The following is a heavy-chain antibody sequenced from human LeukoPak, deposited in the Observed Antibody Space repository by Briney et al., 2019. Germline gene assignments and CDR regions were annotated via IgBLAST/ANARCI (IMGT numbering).Heavy chain of an antibody. CDR1: GYTFTGYY. V-gene: IGHV1-2*02. Sequence: GASVKVSCKASGYTFTGYYMHWVRQAPGEGLEWMGWINPNSGGTNYAQKFQGRVTMTRDTSISTAYMELSRLRSDDTAVYYCAREAGSAARDFDYWGQGTLITVSS. CDR3: AREAGSAARDFDY. CDR2: INPNSGGT. D-gene: IGHD2-2*01. J-gene: IGHJ4*02.